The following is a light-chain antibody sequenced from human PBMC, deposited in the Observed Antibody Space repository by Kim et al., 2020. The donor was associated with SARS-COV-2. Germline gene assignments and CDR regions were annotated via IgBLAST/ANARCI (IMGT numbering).Light chain of an antibody. V-gene: IGLV1-40*01. Sequence: KVALFFSGSSSNIGAGYDVHWYQQFPGSAPKLLISGNTDRPSGVPDRFSGSRSGTSASLAITGLQAEDEADYYCQSYDSSLSGSVFGGGTQLTVL. CDR3: QSYDSSLSGSV. CDR2: GNT. J-gene: IGLJ3*02. CDR1: SSNIGAGYD.